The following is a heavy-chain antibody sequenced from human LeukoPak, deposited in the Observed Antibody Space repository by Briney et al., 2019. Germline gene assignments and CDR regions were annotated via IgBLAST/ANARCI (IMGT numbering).Heavy chain of an antibody. J-gene: IGHJ4*02. V-gene: IGHV1-69*13. Sequence: ASVKVSCKASGYTFTSYGISWVRQAPGQGLEWMGGIIPIFGTANYAQKFQGRVTITADESTSTAYMELSSLRSEDTAVYYCADFWSGYYVYWGQGTLVTVSS. D-gene: IGHD3-3*01. CDR2: IIPIFGTA. CDR3: ADFWSGYYVY. CDR1: GYTFTSYG.